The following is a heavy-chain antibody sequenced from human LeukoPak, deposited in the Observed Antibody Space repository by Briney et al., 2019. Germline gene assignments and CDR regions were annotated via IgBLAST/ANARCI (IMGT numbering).Heavy chain of an antibody. CDR1: GGTISSYY. D-gene: IGHD2-15*01. CDR2: IYYSGST. CDR3: AGGIVVVVAATHYYYYYMDV. Sequence: SETLSLTCTVSGGTISSYYWSWIRQPPGKGLEWIGYIYYSGSTNHNPSLKSRVTISVDTSKNQFSLKLSSVTAADAAVYYCAGGIVVVVAATHYYYYYMDVWGKGTTVTVSS. V-gene: IGHV4-59*01. J-gene: IGHJ6*03.